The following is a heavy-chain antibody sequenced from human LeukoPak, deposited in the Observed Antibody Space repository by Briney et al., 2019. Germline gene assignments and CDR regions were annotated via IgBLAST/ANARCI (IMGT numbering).Heavy chain of an antibody. CDR3: ATITMVRGTDAFDI. Sequence: PGGSLRLSCAASGFTFSSYEMNWVRQAPGKGLEWVSYISSSGSTIYYADSVKGRFTISRDNAKNLLYLQMNSLRAEDTAVYYCATITMVRGTDAFDIWGQGTMVTVSS. V-gene: IGHV3-48*03. D-gene: IGHD3-10*01. J-gene: IGHJ3*02. CDR2: ISSSGSTI. CDR1: GFTFSSYE.